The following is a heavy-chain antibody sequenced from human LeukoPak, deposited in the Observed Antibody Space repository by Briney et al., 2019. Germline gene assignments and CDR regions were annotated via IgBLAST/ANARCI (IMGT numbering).Heavy chain of an antibody. J-gene: IGHJ4*02. Sequence: PGGSLRLSCAASGFTFSSYIMNWVRQAPGKGLEWVSYISSSSSTIYYADSVKGRFTISRDNAKNSLYLQMNSLRAEDTAVYYCARDLWYSSGWYLDYWGQGTLVTVSS. V-gene: IGHV3-48*01. D-gene: IGHD6-19*01. CDR1: GFTFSSYI. CDR3: ARDLWYSSGWYLDY. CDR2: ISSSSSTI.